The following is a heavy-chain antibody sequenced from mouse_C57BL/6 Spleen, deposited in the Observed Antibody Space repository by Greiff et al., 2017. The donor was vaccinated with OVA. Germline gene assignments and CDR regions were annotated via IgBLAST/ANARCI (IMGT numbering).Heavy chain of an antibody. D-gene: IGHD1-1*01. Sequence: EVQLVESGGGLVKPGGSLKLSCAASGFTFSSYAMSWVRQTPEKRLEWVATISDGGSYTYYPDNVKGRFTISRDNAKNNLYLQMSHLKSEDTAMYYCARDRYGSSRGGYFDVWGTGTTVTVSS. V-gene: IGHV5-4*01. CDR3: ARDRYGSSRGGYFDV. CDR1: GFTFSSYA. J-gene: IGHJ1*03. CDR2: ISDGGSYT.